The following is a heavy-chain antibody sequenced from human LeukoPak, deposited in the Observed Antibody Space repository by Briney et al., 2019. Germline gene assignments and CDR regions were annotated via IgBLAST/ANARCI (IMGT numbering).Heavy chain of an antibody. CDR2: INHSGST. Sequence: SETLSLTCAVYGGSFSGYYWSWIRQPPGKGLEWIGEINHSGSTNYNPSLKSRVTISVDTSKNQFSLKLSSGTAADTAVYYCARGPNPDYWGQGTLVTVSS. CDR3: ARGPNPDY. V-gene: IGHV4-34*01. CDR1: GGSFSGYY. J-gene: IGHJ4*02.